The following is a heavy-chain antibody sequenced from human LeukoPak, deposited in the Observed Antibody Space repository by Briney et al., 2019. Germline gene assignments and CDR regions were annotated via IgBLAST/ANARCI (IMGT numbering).Heavy chain of an antibody. D-gene: IGHD6-19*01. CDR1: GFTVSRNY. J-gene: IGHJ6*02. V-gene: IGHV3-53*01. CDR3: ARDGHSSGWNWYGMDV. Sequence: GGSLRLSCAASGFTVSRNYMNWVRQAPGKGLEWVSVTFSSGSISYADSVEGRFTVSRDNSKNTIYLQMSSLRAEDTAVYYCARDGHSSGWNWYGMDVWGQGTTVTVSS. CDR2: TFSSGSI.